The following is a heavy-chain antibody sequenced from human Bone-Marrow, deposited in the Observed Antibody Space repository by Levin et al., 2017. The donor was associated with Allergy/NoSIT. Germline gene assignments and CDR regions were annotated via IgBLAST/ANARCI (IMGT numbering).Heavy chain of an antibody. Sequence: SCAASGFTFSSFTMKWVRQAPGEGLEWVSSISSDSTFIKYADSLKGRFTIARDNAKSSLHLQMNSLRVEDTAVYFCAREASGSFDYWGQGTLVTVSS. CDR2: ISSDSTFI. CDR3: AREASGSFDY. D-gene: IGHD6-25*01. CDR1: GFTFSSFT. V-gene: IGHV3-21*06. J-gene: IGHJ4*02.